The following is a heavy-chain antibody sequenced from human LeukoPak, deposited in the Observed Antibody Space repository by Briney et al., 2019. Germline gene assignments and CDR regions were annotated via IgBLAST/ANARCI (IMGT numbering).Heavy chain of an antibody. J-gene: IGHJ6*02. CDR2: INPSGGST. CDR1: GYTFTSYY. V-gene: IGHV1-46*03. Sequence: ASVKVSCEASGYTFTSYYMHWVRQAPGQGLEWMGIINPSGGSTSYAQKFQGRVTMTRDTSTSTVYMELSSLRSEDTAVYYCARFGYVFPRYYYYGMDVWGQGTTVTVSS. D-gene: IGHD5-12*01. CDR3: ARFGYVFPRYYYYGMDV.